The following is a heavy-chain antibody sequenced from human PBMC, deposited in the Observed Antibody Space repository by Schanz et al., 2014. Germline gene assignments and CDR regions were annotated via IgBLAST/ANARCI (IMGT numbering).Heavy chain of an antibody. CDR3: AKDDTQVNGMDV. J-gene: IGHJ6*02. V-gene: IGHV3-30*18. CDR1: GFAFDTYW. CDR2: ISYDGRHK. Sequence: VQLVESGGGLVQPGGSLRLSCAASGFAFDTYWMSWVRQAPGKGLEWVAIISYDGRHKNYADSVKGRFTISRDNSKNTLHLQMNSLRVEDTAVYYCAKDDTQVNGMDVWGQGTTVTVSS.